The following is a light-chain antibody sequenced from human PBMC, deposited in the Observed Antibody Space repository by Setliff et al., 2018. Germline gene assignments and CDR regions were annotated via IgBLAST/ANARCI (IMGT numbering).Light chain of an antibody. J-gene: IGLJ1*01. CDR2: DVD. V-gene: IGLV2-8*01. CDR1: SSDIGDYNY. CDR3: GAYAGSSKKI. Sequence: QSVLGQPPSAPGSPGQSVTISCTGTSSDIGDYNYVSWYQHHPGKAPKLLTYDVDKRPSGVPDRFSGSKSGNTASLTVSGLQADDEADYYCGAYAGSSKKIFGTGTKVTVL.